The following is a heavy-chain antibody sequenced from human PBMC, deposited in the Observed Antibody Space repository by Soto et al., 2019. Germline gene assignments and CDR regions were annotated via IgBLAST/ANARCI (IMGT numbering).Heavy chain of an antibody. J-gene: IGHJ4*02. CDR1: GFTFSSYA. CDR2: ISDSGVDT. V-gene: IGHV3-23*01. CDR3: AKEGTTVTTPVDY. D-gene: IGHD4-17*01. Sequence: EVQLLESGGGLVQPGGFLRLSCAASGFTFSSYAMSWVRQAPGKGLEWVSVISDSGVDTYYADSVKGRFTISRDNSKNTLYLQMNSLRAEDTAVYYCAKEGTTVTTPVDYWGQGTLVTVSS.